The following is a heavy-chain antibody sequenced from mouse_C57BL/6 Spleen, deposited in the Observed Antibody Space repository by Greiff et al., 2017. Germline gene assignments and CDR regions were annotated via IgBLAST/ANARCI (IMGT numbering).Heavy chain of an antibody. V-gene: IGHV1-15*01. J-gene: IGHJ2*01. CDR1: GYTFTDYE. Sequence: VQLQQSGAELVRPGASVTLSCKASGYTFTDYEMHWVKQTPVHGLEWIGAIYPETGGTAYNQKFKGKAILTADKSSSTAYMELRSLTSEDSAVYYCTRSFITTVVATPFDYWGQGTTLTVSS. CDR3: TRSFITTVVATPFDY. D-gene: IGHD1-1*01. CDR2: IYPETGGT.